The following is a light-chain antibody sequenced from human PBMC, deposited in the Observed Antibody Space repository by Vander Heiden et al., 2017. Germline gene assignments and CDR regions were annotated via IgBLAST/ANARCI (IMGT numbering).Light chain of an antibody. CDR2: EVS. V-gene: IGLV2-8*01. CDR1: SSDVGGYNY. CDR3: SSFAGFNNYV. J-gene: IGLJ1*01. Sequence: QSALTQPPSASGSPGQSVTISCTGTSSDVGGYNYVSWYQQHPGKAPKVVIYEVSQRPSGVPDRFSGSRSANTASLTVSGLQAEDEADYYCSSFAGFNNYVFGTGTKVTVL.